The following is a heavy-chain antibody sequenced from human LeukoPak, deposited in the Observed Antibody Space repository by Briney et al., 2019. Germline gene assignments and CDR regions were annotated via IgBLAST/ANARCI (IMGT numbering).Heavy chain of an antibody. J-gene: IGHJ3*01. CDR1: GGSINSYY. D-gene: IGHD3-16*01. CDR2: IFYSGST. Sequence: SETLSLTCTVSGGSINSYYWGWIRQPPGKGLEWIGNIFYSGSTYYNPSLKSRVSISVDMSKNQISLRLSFVTAADTAVYHCARSVGAWDVFDLWGQGTMVTVSS. V-gene: IGHV4-59*01. CDR3: ARSVGAWDVFDL.